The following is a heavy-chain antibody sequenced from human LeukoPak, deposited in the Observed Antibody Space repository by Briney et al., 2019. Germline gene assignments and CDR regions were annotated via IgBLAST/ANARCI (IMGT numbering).Heavy chain of an antibody. D-gene: IGHD3-22*01. CDR1: GFTFSSYA. J-gene: IGHJ4*02. CDR2: ISSNGGST. V-gene: IGHV3-64*01. CDR3: AGGYDSSGYYFH. Sequence: GGSLRLSCAASGFTFSSYAMHWVRQAPGKGLEYVSAISSNGGSTYYANSVKGRFTISRDNSKNTLYLQMGSLRAEDMAVYYCAGGYDSSGYYFHWGQGTLVTVSS.